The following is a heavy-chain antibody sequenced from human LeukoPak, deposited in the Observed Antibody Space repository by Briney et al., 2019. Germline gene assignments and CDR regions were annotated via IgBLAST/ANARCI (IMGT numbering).Heavy chain of an antibody. V-gene: IGHV3-11*04. CDR2: ITSGGGFK. Sequence: GGSLRLSCVGAGFPFSDFHMSWIRQAPGKGLEWVSYITSGGGFKYYADSVKGRFSISRDDSKNPVFLQMTSLRVEDTAVSYCARVRPGSSGSYYRTSWGQGTLVTVSS. D-gene: IGHD3-22*01. CDR1: GFPFSDFH. J-gene: IGHJ4*02. CDR3: ARVRPGSSGSYYRTS.